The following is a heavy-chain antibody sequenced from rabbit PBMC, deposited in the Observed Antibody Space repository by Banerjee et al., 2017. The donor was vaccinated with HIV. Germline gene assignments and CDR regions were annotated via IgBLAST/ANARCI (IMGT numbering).Heavy chain of an antibody. D-gene: IGHD1-1*01. CDR1: GFSFSSNW. CDR3: ARNYVNAFDP. V-gene: IGHV1S45*01. Sequence: QEQLVESRGGLVKPGGTLTLTCTVSGFSFSSNWICWVRQAPGKGLEWIACIDTVDGDTDYATWPKGRFTISKTSSTTVTLQMTSLTAADTATYFCARNYVNAFDPWGPGTLVTVS. J-gene: IGHJ2*01. CDR2: IDTVDGDT.